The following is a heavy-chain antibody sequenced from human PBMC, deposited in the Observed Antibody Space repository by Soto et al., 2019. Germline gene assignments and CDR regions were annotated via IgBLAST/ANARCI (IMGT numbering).Heavy chain of an antibody. CDR3: ARLIVRGVIITADYYYGMDV. Sequence: SETLSLTCAVSGGSISSSNWWSWVRQPPGKGLEWIGEIYHSGSTNYNPSLKSRVTISVDKSKNQFSLKLSSVTAADTAVYYCARLIVRGVIITADYYYGMDVWGQGTTVTVSS. D-gene: IGHD3-10*01. CDR1: GGSISSSNW. CDR2: IYHSGST. J-gene: IGHJ6*02. V-gene: IGHV4-4*02.